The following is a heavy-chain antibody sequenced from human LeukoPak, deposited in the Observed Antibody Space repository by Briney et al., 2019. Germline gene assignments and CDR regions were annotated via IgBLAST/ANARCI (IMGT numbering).Heavy chain of an antibody. Sequence: ASVKVSCKASGCTFTGYYMHWVRQAPGQGLEWMGWINPNSGGTNYAQKFQGWVTMTRDTSISTAYMELSRLRSDDTAVYYCARGPHPYSSGWRTNWFDPWGQGTLVTVSS. D-gene: IGHD6-19*01. CDR1: GCTFTGYY. V-gene: IGHV1-2*04. CDR2: INPNSGGT. J-gene: IGHJ5*02. CDR3: ARGPHPYSSGWRTNWFDP.